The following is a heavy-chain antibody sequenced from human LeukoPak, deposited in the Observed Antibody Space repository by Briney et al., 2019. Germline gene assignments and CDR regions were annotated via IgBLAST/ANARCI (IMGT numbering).Heavy chain of an antibody. CDR2: IIPIFGTS. D-gene: IGHD2-21*01. V-gene: IGHV1-69*13. J-gene: IGHJ4*02. CDR1: GGTFSSYA. Sequence: SVKVSCKASGGTFSSYAISWVRQAPGQGLEWMGGIIPIFGTSNYAQKFQGRVTITVDESTSTAYMELGSRRSEDTAVYYCARLYCGGDCYSGGGCFDYWGQGTLVTVSS. CDR3: ARLYCGGDCYSGGGCFDY.